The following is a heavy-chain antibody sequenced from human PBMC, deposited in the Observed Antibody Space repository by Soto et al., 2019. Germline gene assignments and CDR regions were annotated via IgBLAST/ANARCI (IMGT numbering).Heavy chain of an antibody. CDR3: ARRSGAHPPWFDP. Sequence: QVQLQQWGAGLLKPSETLSLTCAVYGGSFSGYYWSWIRQPPGKGLEWIGEINHSGSTNYNPSLNSRVTISVDTSKNHVSLKLSSVTAADTAVYYCARRSGAHPPWFDPWGQGTLVTVSS. V-gene: IGHV4-34*01. CDR2: INHSGST. D-gene: IGHD3-3*01. J-gene: IGHJ5*02. CDR1: GGSFSGYY.